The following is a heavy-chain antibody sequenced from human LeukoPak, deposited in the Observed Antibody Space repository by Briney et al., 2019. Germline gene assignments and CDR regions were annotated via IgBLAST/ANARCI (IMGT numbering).Heavy chain of an antibody. V-gene: IGHV4-38-2*01. D-gene: IGHD2-15*01. Sequence: PSETLSLTCAVSGYSISSGYYWGWIRPPPGKGLEWIGSIYHSGSTYYNPSLKSRVTISVDTSKNQFSLKLSSVTAADTAVYYCATELRYCSGGSCYSLDYWGQGTLVTVSS. J-gene: IGHJ4*02. CDR2: IYHSGST. CDR1: GYSISSGYY. CDR3: ATELRYCSGGSCYSLDY.